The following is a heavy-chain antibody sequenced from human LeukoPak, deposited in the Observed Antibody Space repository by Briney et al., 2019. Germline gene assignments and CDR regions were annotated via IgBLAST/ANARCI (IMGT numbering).Heavy chain of an antibody. Sequence: ASVKVSCKASGYTFTSYGISWVRQAPGQGLEWMGWISAYNGNTNYAQKLQGRVTMTTDTSTSTAYMELRSLRSDDTAVYYCARDAPHLYYYGSGSYYNDHDAFDIWGQGTMVTVSS. CDR3: ARDAPHLYYYGSGSYYNDHDAFDI. J-gene: IGHJ3*02. V-gene: IGHV1-18*01. CDR2: ISAYNGNT. D-gene: IGHD3-10*01. CDR1: GYTFTSYG.